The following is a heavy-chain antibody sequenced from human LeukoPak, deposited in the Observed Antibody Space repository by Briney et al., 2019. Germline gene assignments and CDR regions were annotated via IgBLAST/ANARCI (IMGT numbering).Heavy chain of an antibody. D-gene: IGHD2-2*01. J-gene: IGHJ5*02. Sequence: SETLSLTCSVSGGSIISTSYYWGWVRQPPGKGLEWIGSIYYSGSTYYNPSLKSRVTISVDTSKNQFSLRLTSVTAADTAVYYCARHWRYCSSTSCTPRWFDPWGQGTLVTVSS. CDR2: IYYSGST. CDR1: GGSIISTSYY. CDR3: ARHWRYCSSTSCTPRWFDP. V-gene: IGHV4-39*07.